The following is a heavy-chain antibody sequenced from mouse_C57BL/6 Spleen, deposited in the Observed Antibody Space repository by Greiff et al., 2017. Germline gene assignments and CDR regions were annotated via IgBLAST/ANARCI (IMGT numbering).Heavy chain of an antibody. V-gene: IGHV1-72*01. CDR2: FDPNGGGT. CDR3: ARGGVEDAMDY. D-gene: IGHD1-1*01. CDR1: GYTFTSYW. Sequence: QVQLQQPGAELVKPGASVKLSCKASGYTFTSYWMHWVKQRPGRGLGWIGRFDPNGGGTKYNEKFKSKATLAVDKPSSTAYMQRSSLTSEDSAVYYCARGGVEDAMDYWGQGTSVTVSS. J-gene: IGHJ4*01.